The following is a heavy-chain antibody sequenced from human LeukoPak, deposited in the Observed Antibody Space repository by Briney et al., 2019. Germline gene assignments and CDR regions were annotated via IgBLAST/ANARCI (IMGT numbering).Heavy chain of an antibody. Sequence: PSETLSLTCTVSGGSISSGDYYWSWIRQPPGKGLEWIGYIYYSGNTYYNPSLKSRVTISVDTSKNQFSLKLSSVTAADTAVYYCARQTDSVAFDIWGQGTMVTVSS. J-gene: IGHJ3*02. CDR2: IYYSGNT. CDR1: GGSISSGDYY. D-gene: IGHD5/OR15-5a*01. V-gene: IGHV4-30-4*01. CDR3: ARQTDSVAFDI.